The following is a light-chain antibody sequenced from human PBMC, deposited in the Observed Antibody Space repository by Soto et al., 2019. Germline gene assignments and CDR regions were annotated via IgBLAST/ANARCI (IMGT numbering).Light chain of an antibody. V-gene: IGKV3-11*01. CDR3: QQYNNWPPWT. CDR1: QSVSSY. CDR2: DAF. Sequence: EIVLTQYPATLSLSPGERDTGSCMASQSVSSYLAWYQQKPGQAPRLLIYDAFNRATGIPARFSGSGSGTEFTLTITSLQSEDFAVYYCQQYNNWPPWTFGQGTKVDIK. J-gene: IGKJ1*01.